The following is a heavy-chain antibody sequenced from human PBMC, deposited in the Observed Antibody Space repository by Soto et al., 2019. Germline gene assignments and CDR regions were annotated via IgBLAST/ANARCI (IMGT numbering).Heavy chain of an antibody. CDR3: ARSRYCSSSSCYVGSFYYYYAMDV. J-gene: IGHJ6*02. CDR2: ISYDGSNR. V-gene: IGHV3-30-3*01. CDR1: GFTFSSYV. D-gene: IGHD2-2*01. Sequence: QVQLVESGGGVVQPGRSLRLSCAASGFTFSSYVMYWVRQAPGKGLEWVAVISYDGSNRYYADSVKGRFTISRDNSKNTRYLQMNRLRVEDTAVYYCARSRYCSSSSCYVGSFYYYYAMDVWGQGTTVTVSS.